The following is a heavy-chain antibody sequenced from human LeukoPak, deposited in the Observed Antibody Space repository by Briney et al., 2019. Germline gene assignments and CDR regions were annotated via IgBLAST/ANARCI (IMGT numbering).Heavy chain of an antibody. Sequence: PGGSLRLSCAASGFTFSSYWMHWVRQAPGKGLVWVSRINSDGSDTSYADSVKGRFTISRDNSKNTLYLQMNSLRAEDTAVYYCAKAGYVYFDWLSGAFDIWGQGTMVTVSS. D-gene: IGHD3-9*01. CDR2: INSDGSDT. CDR1: GFTFSSYW. J-gene: IGHJ3*02. CDR3: AKAGYVYFDWLSGAFDI. V-gene: IGHV3-74*01.